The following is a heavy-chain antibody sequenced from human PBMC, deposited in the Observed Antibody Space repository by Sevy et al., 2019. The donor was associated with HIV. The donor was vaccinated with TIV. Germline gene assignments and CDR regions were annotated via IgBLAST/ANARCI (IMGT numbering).Heavy chain of an antibody. CDR1: GFTFISYA. CDR2: IYDTNYGSGAGT. Sequence: GGSLRLSCKPSGFTFISYAMNWVRKVPGKGLDWVSTIYDTNYGSGAGTYYADSLKGRFTISRDTSKTTVYLQMNSLRTEDTAVYYCAGGRYDSSGSFDAFDIWGQGTMVTVSS. CDR3: AGGRYDSSGSFDAFDI. J-gene: IGHJ3*02. V-gene: IGHV3-23*01. D-gene: IGHD3-22*01.